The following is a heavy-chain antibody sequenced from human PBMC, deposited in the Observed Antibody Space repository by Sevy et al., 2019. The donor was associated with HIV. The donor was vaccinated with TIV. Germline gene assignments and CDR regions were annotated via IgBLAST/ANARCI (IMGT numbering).Heavy chain of an antibody. Sequence: ASVKVSCKASGYTFSTYGLSWVRQASGQGLEWMGWISAYNGDTKYAQKFQDRVTMTTDTTTNTGYMELSRLRSDDTAIYYCARDSVWFRNLLFGSIKDTWCDPWGQGTLVTVSS. V-gene: IGHV1-18*04. CDR3: ARDSVWFRNLLFGSIKDTWCDP. CDR1: GYTFSTYG. D-gene: IGHD3-10*01. CDR2: ISAYNGDT. J-gene: IGHJ5*02.